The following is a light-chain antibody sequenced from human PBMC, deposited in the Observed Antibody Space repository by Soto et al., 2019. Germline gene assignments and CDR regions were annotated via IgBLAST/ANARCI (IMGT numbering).Light chain of an antibody. CDR2: GVT. V-gene: IGLV2-14*01. J-gene: IGLJ1*01. CDR3: SSYTSGSSHYV. Sequence: ALTQPASVSGSPGQSITISCTGTSSDVGAYYSVSWYQHHPGKAPKLIIYGVTNRPSGVSNRFSGSKSGNTASLTISGLQAEDEADYHCSSYTSGSSHYVFGTGTKV. CDR1: SSDVGAYYS.